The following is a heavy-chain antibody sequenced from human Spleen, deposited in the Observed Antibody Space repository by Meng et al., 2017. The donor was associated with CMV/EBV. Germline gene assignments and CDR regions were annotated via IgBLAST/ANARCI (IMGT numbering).Heavy chain of an antibody. CDR2: IYYSGST. J-gene: IGHJ4*02. CDR1: GGSISSYY. CDR3: ARDNYGMYYFDY. Sequence: SETLSLTCTVSGGSISSYYWSWIRQPPGKGLEWIGYIYYSGSTNYNPSLKSRVTISVDTSKNQFSLKLSSVTAADTAVDYCARDNYGMYYFDYWGQGTLVTVSS. D-gene: IGHD4-17*01. V-gene: IGHV4-59*01.